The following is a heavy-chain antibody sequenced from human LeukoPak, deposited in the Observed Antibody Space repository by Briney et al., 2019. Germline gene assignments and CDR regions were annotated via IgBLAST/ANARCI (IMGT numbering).Heavy chain of an antibody. CDR2: IDYSGST. V-gene: IGHV4-30-4*08. CDR3: ASQGIAVAGRDY. Sequence: PSETLSLTCTVSGGSISSGDYYWSWNRQPPGKGLEWIGYIDYSGSTYYNPSLKSRVTISVDTSKNQFSLKLSSVTAADTAVYYCASQGIAVAGRDYWGQGTLVTVSS. J-gene: IGHJ4*02. CDR1: GGSISSGDYY. D-gene: IGHD6-19*01.